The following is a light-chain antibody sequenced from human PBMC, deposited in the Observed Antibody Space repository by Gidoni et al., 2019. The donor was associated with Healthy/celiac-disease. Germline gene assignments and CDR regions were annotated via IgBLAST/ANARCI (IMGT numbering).Light chain of an antibody. Sequence: EIVLPQSPSTLSLSPGERATLSCRASQSVSSYLAWYQQKPGQAPRLLIYDASNRATGIPARFSGSGSWTDFTLTISSLEPEDFAVYYCQQRSNWPALTFGGGTKVEIK. CDR1: QSVSSY. CDR3: QQRSNWPALT. CDR2: DAS. V-gene: IGKV3-11*01. J-gene: IGKJ4*01.